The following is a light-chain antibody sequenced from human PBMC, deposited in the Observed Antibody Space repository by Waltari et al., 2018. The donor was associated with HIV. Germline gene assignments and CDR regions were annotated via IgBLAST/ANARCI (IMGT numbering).Light chain of an antibody. J-gene: IGKJ4*01. CDR3: MQSLQTPLT. V-gene: IGKV2-28*01. CDR2: LGS. Sequence: DIVMTQSPLSLPVTPGEAASISCRSRQSLLHGSGFDYLDWYLQKPGQPPQLLSYLGSNRASGVSDRFSGSGSGTDFTLEISKVEPEDVGVYFCMQSLQTPLTFGGGTKVE. CDR1: QSLLHGSGFDY.